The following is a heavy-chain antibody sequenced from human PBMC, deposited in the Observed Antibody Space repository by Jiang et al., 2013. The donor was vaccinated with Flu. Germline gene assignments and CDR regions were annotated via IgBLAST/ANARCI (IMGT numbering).Heavy chain of an antibody. J-gene: IGHJ6*02. CDR3: ARVIIAAAGTSYYYYGMDV. CDR1: GYTFTSYA. V-gene: IGHV7-4-1*02. D-gene: IGHD6-13*01. CDR2: INTNTGNP. Sequence: KASGYTFTSYAMNWVRQAPGQGLEWMGWINTNTGNPTYAQGFTGRFVFSLDTSVSTAYLQISSLKAEDTAVYYCARVIIAAAGTSYYYYGMDVWGQGTTVTVSS.